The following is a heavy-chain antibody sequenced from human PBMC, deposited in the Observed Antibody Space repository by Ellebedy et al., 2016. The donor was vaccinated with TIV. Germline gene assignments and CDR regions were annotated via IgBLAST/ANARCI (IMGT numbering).Heavy chain of an antibody. CDR1: GYSFGNYW. J-gene: IGHJ4*02. D-gene: IGHD1-26*01. CDR2: IYPYDSDT. V-gene: IGHV5-51*01. CDR3: HRGPRGEPTDY. Sequence: GESLKISCTGSGYSFGNYWIGWVRQKPGKGLEWMGFIYPYDSDTKSNPAFQGQVTISADKGLSTTYLHWRSLKASDTAMYYCHRGPRGEPTDYWGQGTLVTVSP.